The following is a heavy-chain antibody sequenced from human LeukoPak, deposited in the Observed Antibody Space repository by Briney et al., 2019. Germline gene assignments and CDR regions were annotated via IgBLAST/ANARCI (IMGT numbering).Heavy chain of an antibody. J-gene: IGHJ4*02. V-gene: IGHV4-39*01. CDR3: APTYSYTGGGYDY. CDR1: GASISGSNYH. D-gene: IGHD5-18*01. CDR2: INYWGHT. Sequence: SETLSLTCTVSGASISGSNYHWGWIRQPPGKGLEWIVSINYWGHTYYNPSLESRVTISVNTSKNQFSLKVSSVTAADTALYYCAPTYSYTGGGYDYWGQGTLVTVSS.